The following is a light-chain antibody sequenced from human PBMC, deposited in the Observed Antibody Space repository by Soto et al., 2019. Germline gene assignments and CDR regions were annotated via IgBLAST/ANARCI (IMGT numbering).Light chain of an antibody. CDR3: QQFGGSPRT. CDR2: RAS. CDR1: QNIYSN. J-gene: IGKJ1*01. Sequence: PSALRGAREERASRSCRASQNIYSNIAWYQQRPGQAPRLLIYRASTRATGVPARFSGSGSGTDFTLTISRLEPEDFAVYYCQQFGGSPRTFGRGTKVDIK. V-gene: IGKV3-20*01.